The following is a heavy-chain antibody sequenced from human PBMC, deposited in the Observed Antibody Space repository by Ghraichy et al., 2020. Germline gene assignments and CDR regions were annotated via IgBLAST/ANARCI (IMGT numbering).Heavy chain of an antibody. V-gene: IGHV3-23*01. D-gene: IGHD3-9*01. CDR3: TKDNDDFDMLTAYAFDM. CDR2: IRASSGIT. CDR1: GITFSNFA. Sequence: GGSLRLSCEVSGITFSNFAMSWVRQAPGKGLEWVSDIRASSGITHYADSVKGRFTISRDNSKNTLYLDMKSLRDEDTAVYYCTKDNDDFDMLTAYAFDMWGQGTMVTVAS. J-gene: IGHJ3*02.